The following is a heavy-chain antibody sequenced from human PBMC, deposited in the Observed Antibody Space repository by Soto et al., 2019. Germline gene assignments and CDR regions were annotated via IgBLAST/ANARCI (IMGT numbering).Heavy chain of an antibody. D-gene: IGHD3-22*01. CDR3: ARIDWYYYDSSGTKSNAGGMDV. Sequence: ESGPTLVNPTQTLTLTCTFSGFSLSTSGMCVSWIRQPPGKALEWLALIDWDDDKYYSTSLKTRLTISKDTSKNQVVLTMTNMDPVDTATYYCARIDWYYYDSSGTKSNAGGMDVWGQGTTVTVSS. CDR1: GFSLSTSGMC. V-gene: IGHV2-70*01. CDR2: IDWDDDK. J-gene: IGHJ6*02.